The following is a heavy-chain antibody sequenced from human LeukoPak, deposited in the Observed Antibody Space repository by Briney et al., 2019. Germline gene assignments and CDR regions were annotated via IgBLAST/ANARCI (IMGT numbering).Heavy chain of an antibody. CDR3: ATLGGGLGGDLPFDY. J-gene: IGHJ4*02. CDR2: MNPNSGNT. D-gene: IGHD3-16*01. V-gene: IGHV1-8*01. CDR1: GYTFTSCD. Sequence: GASVKVSCKASGYTFTSCDINWVRQATGQGLEWMGWMNPNSGNTGYAQKFQGRVTMTRNTSISTAYMELSSLRSEDTAVYYCATLGGGLGGDLPFDYWGQGTLVTVSS.